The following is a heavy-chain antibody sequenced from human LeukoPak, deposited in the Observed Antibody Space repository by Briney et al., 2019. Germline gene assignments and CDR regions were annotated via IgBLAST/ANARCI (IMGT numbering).Heavy chain of an antibody. CDR2: INPNSGGT. J-gene: IGHJ5*02. D-gene: IGHD3-22*01. CDR3: ARVRRDSSGYYP. V-gene: IGHV1-2*02. Sequence: ASVKVSCKASGYTFTGYYMHSVRQAPGQGLEWMGWINPNSGGTNYAQKFQGRVTMTRDTSISTAYMELSRLRSDDTAVYYCARVRRDSSGYYPWGQGTLVTVSS. CDR1: GYTFTGYY.